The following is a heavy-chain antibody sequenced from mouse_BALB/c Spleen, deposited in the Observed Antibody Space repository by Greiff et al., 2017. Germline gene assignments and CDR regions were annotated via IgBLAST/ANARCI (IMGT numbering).Heavy chain of an antibody. CDR1: GFTFTDYY. CDR3: ARATVYFDY. Sequence: EVQLVESGGGLVQPGGSLRLSCATSGFTFTDYYMSWVRQPPGKALEWLGFIRNKANGYTTEYSASVKGRFTISRDNSQSILYLQMNTLRAEDSATYYCARATVYFDYWGQGTTLTVSS. V-gene: IGHV7-3*02. CDR2: IRNKANGYTT. J-gene: IGHJ2*01.